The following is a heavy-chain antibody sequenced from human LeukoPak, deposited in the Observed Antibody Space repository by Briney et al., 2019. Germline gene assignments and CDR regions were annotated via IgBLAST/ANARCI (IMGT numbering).Heavy chain of an antibody. Sequence: GGSLSLSCAASGFTFSSYGMHWVRQAPGKGLEWVAVIWYDGSNKYYADSVKGRFTISRDNSKNTLYLQMNSLRAEDTAVYYCAREKVVPAAITVYYYYGMDVWGQGTTVTVSS. CDR2: IWYDGSNK. D-gene: IGHD2-2*01. V-gene: IGHV3-33*01. CDR1: GFTFSSYG. J-gene: IGHJ6*02. CDR3: AREKVVPAAITVYYYYGMDV.